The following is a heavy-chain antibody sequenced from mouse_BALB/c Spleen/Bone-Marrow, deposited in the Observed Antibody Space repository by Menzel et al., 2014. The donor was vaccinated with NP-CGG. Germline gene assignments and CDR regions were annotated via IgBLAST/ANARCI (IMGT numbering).Heavy chain of an antibody. Sequence: QVQLQQSGPELVKLGASVKMSCKASGYTFTDYVITWVKQRTGQGLEWIGEIYPGSGSTYYNEKFKGKATLTADKSSNTAYMQLGSLTSEDSAVYFCARLDGNYRYAMDYWGQGTSVTVSS. CDR1: GYTFTDYV. V-gene: IGHV1-81*01. J-gene: IGHJ4*01. D-gene: IGHD2-1*01. CDR2: IYPGSGST. CDR3: ARLDGNYRYAMDY.